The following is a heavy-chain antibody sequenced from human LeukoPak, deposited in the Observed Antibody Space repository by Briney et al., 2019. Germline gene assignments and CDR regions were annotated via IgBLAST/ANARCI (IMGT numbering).Heavy chain of an antibody. Sequence: SVKVSCKASVGTFSSYTISWVRQAPGQGLEWMGRIIPILGIANYAQKFQGRVTITADKSTSTAYMELSSLRSEDTAVYYCARDRGGTVVTPTYYMDVWGKGTTVTVSS. J-gene: IGHJ6*03. CDR2: IIPILGIA. CDR3: ARDRGGTVVTPTYYMDV. V-gene: IGHV1-69*04. D-gene: IGHD4-23*01. CDR1: VGTFSSYT.